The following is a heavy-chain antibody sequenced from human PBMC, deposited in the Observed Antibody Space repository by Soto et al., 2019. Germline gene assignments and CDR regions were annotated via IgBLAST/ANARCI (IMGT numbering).Heavy chain of an antibody. Sequence: GGSLRLSCAASGFTFSKYWMHWVSQAPGKGLVWVSHVNSDGSSTSYADSVKGRFTISRDNAKNTLYLQMNSLRAEDTAVYYCVRGLYTWEFDSRGQRSLVTGSS. CDR1: GFTFSKYW. J-gene: IGHJ4*02. D-gene: IGHD1-26*01. CDR3: VRGLYTWEFDS. CDR2: VNSDGSST. V-gene: IGHV3-74*01.